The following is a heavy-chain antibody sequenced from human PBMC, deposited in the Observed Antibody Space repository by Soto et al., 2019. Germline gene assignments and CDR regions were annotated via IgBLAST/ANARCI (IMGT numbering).Heavy chain of an antibody. CDR3: ARDRLRLGELSLIGYFDY. D-gene: IGHD3-16*02. J-gene: IGHJ4*02. V-gene: IGHV3-30-3*01. Sequence: QVHLVESGGGVVQPGRSLRLSCAGSGFSFSSYTMHWVRQAPGKGLEWVALVSFDSTNKYYADSVKGRFSISRDNSKNTLYLQMDSLRPADTALYYCARDRLRLGELSLIGYFDYWGQGVLVTVSS. CDR2: VSFDSTNK. CDR1: GFSFSSYT.